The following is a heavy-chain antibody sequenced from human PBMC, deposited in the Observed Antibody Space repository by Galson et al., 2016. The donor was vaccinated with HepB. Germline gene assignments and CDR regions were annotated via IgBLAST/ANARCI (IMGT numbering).Heavy chain of an antibody. D-gene: IGHD7-27*01. CDR1: GFTVSNNY. Sequence: SLRLSCAVSGFTVSNNYMSWVRQAPGKGLEWVSLIYSGGSTYYADSVKGRFTISRDNAKNTLYLQMNSLRPEDTAVYFCAKDVNSGETEDDTYGMAVWGQGTTVIVSS. CDR2: IYSGGST. V-gene: IGHV3-66*02. J-gene: IGHJ6*02. CDR3: AKDVNSGETEDDTYGMAV.